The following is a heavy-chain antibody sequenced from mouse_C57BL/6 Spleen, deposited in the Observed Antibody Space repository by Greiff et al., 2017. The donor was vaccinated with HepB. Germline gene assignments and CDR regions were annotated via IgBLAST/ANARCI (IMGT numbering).Heavy chain of an antibody. CDR2: INPNYGTT. CDR3: AKPFYYGNPWYFDV. J-gene: IGHJ1*03. Sequence: EVQLQQSGPELVKPGASVKISCKASGHSFTDYNMNWVKQSNGKSLEWIGVINPNYGTTSYNQKFKGKATLTVDQSSSTAYMQLNSLTSADSAVYYCAKPFYYGNPWYFDVWGTGTTVTVSS. D-gene: IGHD2-1*01. V-gene: IGHV1-39*01. CDR1: GHSFTDYN.